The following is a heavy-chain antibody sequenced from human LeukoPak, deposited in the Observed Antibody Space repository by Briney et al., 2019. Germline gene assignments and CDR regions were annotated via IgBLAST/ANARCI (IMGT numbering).Heavy chain of an antibody. CDR3: ARNRPVVVVAATYYCYMDV. D-gene: IGHD2-15*01. CDR2: INHSGST. Sequence: SETLSLTCAVYGGAFSGYYWSWIRQPPGKGLEWIGEINHSGSTNYNPSLKSRVTISVDTSKNQFSLKLSSLTAADTAVYYCARNRPVVVVAATYYCYMDVWGKGTTVTVSS. CDR1: GGAFSGYY. J-gene: IGHJ6*03. V-gene: IGHV4-34*01.